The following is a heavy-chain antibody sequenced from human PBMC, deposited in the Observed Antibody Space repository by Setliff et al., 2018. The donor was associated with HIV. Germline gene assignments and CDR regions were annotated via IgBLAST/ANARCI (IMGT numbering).Heavy chain of an antibody. CDR2: LYYSGST. Sequence: LSLTCTVSGGSISSSSYYWGWIRQPPGKGLEWIGNLYYSGSTYYNPSLKSRVTISVDTSENQFSLRLNSVTAADTAVYYCARYRYYYDSSGYGRWFDPWGQGTLVTVSS. V-gene: IGHV4-39*01. D-gene: IGHD3-22*01. J-gene: IGHJ5*02. CDR1: GGSISSSSYY. CDR3: ARYRYYYDSSGYGRWFDP.